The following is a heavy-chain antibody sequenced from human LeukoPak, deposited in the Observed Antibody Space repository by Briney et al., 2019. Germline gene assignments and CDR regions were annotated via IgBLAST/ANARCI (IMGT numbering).Heavy chain of an antibody. CDR2: MNPNSGNT. CDR1: GGTFSSYA. D-gene: IGHD2-15*01. J-gene: IGHJ5*02. V-gene: IGHV1-8*03. CDR3: ARDLTRAATRRFDP. Sequence: ASVKVSCKASGGTFSSYAISWVRQATGQGLEWMGWMNPNSGNTGYAQKFQGRVTITRNTSISTAYMELSSLRSEDTAVYYCARDLTRAATRRFDPWGQGTLVTVSS.